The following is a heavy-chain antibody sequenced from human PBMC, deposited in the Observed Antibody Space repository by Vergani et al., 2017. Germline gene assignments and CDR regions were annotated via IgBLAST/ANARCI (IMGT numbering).Heavy chain of an antibody. CDR1: GYTFTSYW. J-gene: IGHJ6*03. Sequence: VQLVQSGAEVKKPGASVKVSCKASGYTFTSYWIGWVRQMPGKGLEWMGIIYPGDSDTRSSPSFQGQVTISAAKSISTAYLQWSSRKASDTAMYYCARHEGSSSWFSYYYMDVWGKGTTVTVSS. CDR3: ARHEGSSSWFSYYYMDV. CDR2: IYPGDSDT. D-gene: IGHD6-13*01. V-gene: IGHV5-51*01.